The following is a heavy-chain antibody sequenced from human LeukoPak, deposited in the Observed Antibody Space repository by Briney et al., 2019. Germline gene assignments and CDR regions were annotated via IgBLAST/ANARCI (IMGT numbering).Heavy chain of an antibody. CDR1: GGSFSGYY. CDR2: INHSGST. CDR3: AGFTVVTHGFDY. J-gene: IGHJ4*02. V-gene: IGHV4-34*01. D-gene: IGHD4-23*01. Sequence: PSETLSLTCAVYGGSFSGYYWSWIRQPPGKGLEWIGEINHSGSTNYNPSLRSRVTISVDTSKNQFSLKLSSVTAADTAVYYCAGFTVVTHGFDYWGQGTLVTVSS.